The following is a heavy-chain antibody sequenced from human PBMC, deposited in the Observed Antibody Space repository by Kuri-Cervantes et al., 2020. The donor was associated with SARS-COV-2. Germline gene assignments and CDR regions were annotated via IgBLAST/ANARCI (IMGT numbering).Heavy chain of an antibody. V-gene: IGHV4-34*01. D-gene: IGHD3-22*01. J-gene: IGHJ6*03. CDR1: GGSFSGYY. Sequence: GSLRLSCAVYGGSFSGYYWSRIRQPPGKGLEWIGEINHSGSTNYNPSLKSRVVILVDKSQQQFSVRLSSLTAADTAVYYCARTYGLLRYVYYMDVWGKGTAVTVSS. CDR2: INHSGST. CDR3: ARTYGLLRYVYYMDV.